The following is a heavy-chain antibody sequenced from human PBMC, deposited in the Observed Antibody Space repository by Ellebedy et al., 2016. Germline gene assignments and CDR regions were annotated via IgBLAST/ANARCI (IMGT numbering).Heavy chain of an antibody. CDR1: GGSISSSSYY. CDR2: IYYSGST. Sequence: SETLSLTXTVSGGSISSSSYYWGWIRQPPGKGLEWIGSIYYSGSTYYNPSLKSRVTISVDTSKNQFSLKLSSVTAADTAVYYCARDEPYSSGWYRWFDPWGQGTLVTVSS. CDR3: ARDEPYSSGWYRWFDP. J-gene: IGHJ5*02. V-gene: IGHV4-39*07. D-gene: IGHD6-19*01.